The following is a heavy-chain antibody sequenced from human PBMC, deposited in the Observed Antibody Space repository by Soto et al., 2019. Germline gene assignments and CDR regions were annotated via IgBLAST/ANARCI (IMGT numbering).Heavy chain of an antibody. V-gene: IGHV3-30-3*01. Sequence: GGSLRLSCAASGFTFSSCAMHWVRQAPGKGLEWVAVILYDGSNEYYADSVKGRFTISRDNSENTLYLQMNSLRAEDTAVYYCAREDTTQHSSASDYWGQGTLVTVSS. CDR2: ILYDGSNE. CDR1: GFTFSSCA. D-gene: IGHD3-22*01. J-gene: IGHJ4*02. CDR3: AREDTTQHSSASDY.